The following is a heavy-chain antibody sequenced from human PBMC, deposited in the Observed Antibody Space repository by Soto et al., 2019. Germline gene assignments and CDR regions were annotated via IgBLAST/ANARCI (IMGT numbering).Heavy chain of an antibody. J-gene: IGHJ4*02. CDR1: GYTFTGYY. CDR2: INPNSGGT. V-gene: IGHV1-2*02. Sequence: GASVKVSCKASGYTFTGYYMHWVRQAPGQGLEWMGWINPNSGGTNYAQKFQGRVTMTRDTSISTAYMELSRLRSDDTAVYYCARAPNRVANPPRVDYWGQGTLVTVSS. D-gene: IGHD5-12*01. CDR3: ARAPNRVANPPRVDY.